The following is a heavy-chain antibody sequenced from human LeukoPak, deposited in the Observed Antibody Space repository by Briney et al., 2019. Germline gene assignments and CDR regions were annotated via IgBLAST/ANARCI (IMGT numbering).Heavy chain of an antibody. Sequence: ASVKVSCKASGGTFSSYAISWVRQAPGQGLEWMGGIIPIFGTANYAQKFQGRVTITADKSTSTAYMELSSLRSEDTAVYYCASYASIAARVDYWGQGTLVTVSS. CDR1: GGTFSSYA. CDR3: ASYASIAARVDY. V-gene: IGHV1-69*06. CDR2: IIPIFGTA. J-gene: IGHJ4*02. D-gene: IGHD6-6*01.